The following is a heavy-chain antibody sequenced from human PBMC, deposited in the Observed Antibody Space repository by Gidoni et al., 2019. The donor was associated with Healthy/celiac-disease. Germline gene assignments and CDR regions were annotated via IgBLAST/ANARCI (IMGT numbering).Heavy chain of an antibody. CDR2: IDPSDSYT. CDR1: GSSFTRSW. CDR3: AKEGYCSSTSCYTGWFDP. V-gene: IGHV5-10-1*03. D-gene: IGHD2-2*02. J-gene: IGHJ5*02. Sequence: EVQLVQSGAEVKKPGESLRISCTGSGSSFTRSWISWVRQMPGKGLEWMGRIDPSDSYTNYSPSFQGHVTISADKSISTAYLQWSSLKASDTAMYYCAKEGYCSSTSCYTGWFDPWGQGTLVTVSS.